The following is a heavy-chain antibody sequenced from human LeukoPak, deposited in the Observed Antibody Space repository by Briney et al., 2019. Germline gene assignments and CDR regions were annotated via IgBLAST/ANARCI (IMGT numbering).Heavy chain of an antibody. CDR3: ARGTYSTVTTEDCFDY. J-gene: IGHJ4*02. V-gene: IGHV4-34*01. D-gene: IGHD4-17*01. CDR1: GGSFSGDY. Sequence: NPSETLSLTCAVYGGSFSGDYWSWIRQPPGKGLEWIGEINHSGSTNYNPSLKSRVTISVDMSKNQFSLKLSSVTAADTAVYYCARGTYSTVTTEDCFDYWGQGTLVTVSS. CDR2: INHSGST.